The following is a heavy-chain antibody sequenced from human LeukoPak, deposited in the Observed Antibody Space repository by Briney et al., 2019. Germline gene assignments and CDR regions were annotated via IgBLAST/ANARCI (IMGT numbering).Heavy chain of an antibody. CDR3: AKETAVTGACES. D-gene: IGHD6-19*01. Sequence: AGGSLRLSCTASGFTFSSYAMSWVRQAPGKGLEWVSPISANGRASYYVDSVKGRFTISRDNSRNTLYLQMNSLRAEDTAVYYCAKETAVTGACESWGPGTLVTVSS. V-gene: IGHV3-23*01. J-gene: IGHJ4*02. CDR2: ISANGRAS. CDR1: GFTFSSYA.